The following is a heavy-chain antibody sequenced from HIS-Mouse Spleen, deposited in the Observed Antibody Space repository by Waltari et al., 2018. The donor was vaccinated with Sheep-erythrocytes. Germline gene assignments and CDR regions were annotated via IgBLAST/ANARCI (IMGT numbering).Heavy chain of an antibody. V-gene: IGHV3-21*01. CDR2: ISSSSSYI. D-gene: IGHD5-12*01. Sequence: EVQLVESGGGLVKPGGSLRLSCAASGFTFSSYSMNWVRQAPGKGREGVSSISSSSSYIYYADSGKGRFTISRDNAKNSLYLQMNSLRAEDTAVYYCARDSGYDYFDYWGQGTLVTVSS. CDR3: ARDSGYDYFDY. J-gene: IGHJ4*02. CDR1: GFTFSSYS.